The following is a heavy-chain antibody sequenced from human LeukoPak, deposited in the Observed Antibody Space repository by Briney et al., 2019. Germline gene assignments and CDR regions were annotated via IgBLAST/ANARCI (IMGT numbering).Heavy chain of an antibody. CDR1: GYTFTSYG. Sequence: ASVKVSCKASGYTFTSYGISWVRQAPGQGLEWMGWISAYNGNTNYAQKLQGRVTMTTDTSTSTAYMELRSLRSDDTAVYYCARARRTVTTPCYYYGMDVWGQGTTVTVSS. D-gene: IGHD4-17*01. J-gene: IGHJ6*02. V-gene: IGHV1-18*01. CDR3: ARARRTVTTPCYYYGMDV. CDR2: ISAYNGNT.